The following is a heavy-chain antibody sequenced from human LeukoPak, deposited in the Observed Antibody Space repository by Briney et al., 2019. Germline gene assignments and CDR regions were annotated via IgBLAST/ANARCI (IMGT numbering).Heavy chain of an antibody. V-gene: IGHV4-34*01. Sequence: SETLSLTCAVYGGSFSDYYWTWIRQTPGKGLEWIGEINHSGSTNYNPSLKSRVTISVDTSKNQFSLKLSSVTAADTAVYYCARDLTTVTTEAGDYWGQGTLVTVSS. J-gene: IGHJ4*02. D-gene: IGHD4-17*01. CDR1: GGSFSDYY. CDR3: ARDLTTVTTEAGDY. CDR2: INHSGST.